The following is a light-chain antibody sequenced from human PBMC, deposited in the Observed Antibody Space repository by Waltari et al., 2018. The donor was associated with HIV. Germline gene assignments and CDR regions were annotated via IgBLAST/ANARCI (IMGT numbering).Light chain of an antibody. CDR1: SSNIGSNY. CDR3: AAWDDSLSGLVV. J-gene: IGLJ2*01. V-gene: IGLV1-47*01. Sequence: QSVLTQPPSASGTPGQRVTISCSGSSSNIGSNYVYWYQQLPGTAPKLLIYRNNRRPSGVPDRFSGSKSGTSASRAISGLRSEDEADYYCAAWDDSLSGLVVFGGGTKLTVL. CDR2: RNN.